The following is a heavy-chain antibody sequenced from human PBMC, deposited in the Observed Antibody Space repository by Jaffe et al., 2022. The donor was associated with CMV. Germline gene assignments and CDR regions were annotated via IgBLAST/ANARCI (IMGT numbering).Heavy chain of an antibody. J-gene: IGHJ6*02. Sequence: EVQLLESGGGLVQPGGSLRLSCAASGFTFSSYAMSWVRQAPGKGLEWVSAISGSGGSTYYADSVKGRFTISRDNSKNTLYLQMNSLRAEDTAVYYCAKHSGSYEDWIGDYYYYGMDVWGQGTTVTVSS. CDR3: AKHSGSYEDWIGDYYYYGMDV. CDR1: GFTFSSYA. D-gene: IGHD1-26*01. CDR2: ISGSGGST. V-gene: IGHV3-23*01.